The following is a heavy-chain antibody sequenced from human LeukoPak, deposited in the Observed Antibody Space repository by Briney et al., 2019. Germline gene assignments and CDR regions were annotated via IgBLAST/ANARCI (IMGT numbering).Heavy chain of an antibody. V-gene: IGHV1-69*05. J-gene: IGHJ4*02. CDR2: IIPIFGTA. CDR1: GGTFSSYA. Sequence: SVKVSCKASGGTFSSYAISWVRQAPGQGLEWMGRIIPIFGTANYAQKFQGRVTITTDESTSTAYMELSSLRSEDTAVYYRARVAYYYDSSGYYYDFDYWGQGTLVTVSS. CDR3: ARVAYYYDSSGYYYDFDY. D-gene: IGHD3-22*01.